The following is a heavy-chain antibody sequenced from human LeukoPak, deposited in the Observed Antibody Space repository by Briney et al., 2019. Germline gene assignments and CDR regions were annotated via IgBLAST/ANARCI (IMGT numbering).Heavy chain of an antibody. D-gene: IGHD3-16*02. J-gene: IGHJ5*02. CDR3: ARQPIMITFGGVIAPNWFDP. CDR2: IYHSGST. Sequence: SETLSLTCTVSGYSISSGYYWGWIRQPPGKGLEWIGSIYHSGSTYYNPSLKSRVTISVDTSKNQFSLKLSSVTAADTAVYYCARQPIMITFGGVIAPNWFDPWGQGTLVTVSS. CDR1: GYSISSGYY. V-gene: IGHV4-38-2*02.